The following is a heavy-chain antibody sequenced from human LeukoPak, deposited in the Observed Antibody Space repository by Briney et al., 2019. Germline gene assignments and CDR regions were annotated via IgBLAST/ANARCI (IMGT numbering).Heavy chain of an antibody. CDR1: GFTFSSYG. D-gene: IGHD6-13*01. Sequence: PGGSLRLSCAASGFTFSSYGMHWVRQAPGKGLEWVAVISYDGSNKYYADSVKGRFTISRDNSKNTLYLQMNSLRAEDTAVYYCVSTEQQLPMRYWGQGTLVTVSS. J-gene: IGHJ4*02. CDR2: ISYDGSNK. V-gene: IGHV3-30*03. CDR3: VSTEQQLPMRY.